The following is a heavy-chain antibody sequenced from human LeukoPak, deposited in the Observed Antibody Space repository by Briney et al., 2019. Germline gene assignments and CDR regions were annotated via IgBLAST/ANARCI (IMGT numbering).Heavy chain of an antibody. CDR1: GGTFSSYA. J-gene: IGHJ3*02. Sequence: SVKVSCTASGGTFSSYAISWVRQAPGQGLEWMGGIIPIFGTANYAQKFQGRVTITTDESTSTAYMELSSLRSEDTAVYYCARGPPRFLEWLSLNDAFDIWGQGTMVTVSS. CDR3: ARGPPRFLEWLSLNDAFDI. V-gene: IGHV1-69*05. D-gene: IGHD3-3*01. CDR2: IIPIFGTA.